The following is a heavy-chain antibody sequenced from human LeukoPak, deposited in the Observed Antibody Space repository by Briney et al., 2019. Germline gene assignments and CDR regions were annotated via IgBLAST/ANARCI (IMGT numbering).Heavy chain of an antibody. J-gene: IGHJ4*02. CDR1: GFIFSNYG. Sequence: GGSLRLSCAASGFIFSNYGMSWVRQAPGKGLEWVSSISRSGESTFYADSVRGRFTISRDNSKNTVSLQMESLRAEDTALYYCAKDYAVGSIDYWGQGTLVTVSS. V-gene: IGHV3-23*01. CDR2: ISRSGEST. D-gene: IGHD3-16*01. CDR3: AKDYAVGSIDY.